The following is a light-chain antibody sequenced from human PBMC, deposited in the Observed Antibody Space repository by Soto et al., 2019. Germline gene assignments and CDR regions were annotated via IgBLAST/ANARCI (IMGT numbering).Light chain of an antibody. CDR1: SSDVGGYNY. CDR2: EVS. J-gene: IGLJ1*01. Sequence: QSALTQPASVSGSPGQSITISCTGTSSDVGGYNYVSWYQQHPGKAPKLMIQEVSNRPSGVSDRFSGSKSGNTASLTISGLQAEDESDYYCSSYSSGSTPLVFGTGTKVTVL. CDR3: SSYSSGSTPLV. V-gene: IGLV2-14*01.